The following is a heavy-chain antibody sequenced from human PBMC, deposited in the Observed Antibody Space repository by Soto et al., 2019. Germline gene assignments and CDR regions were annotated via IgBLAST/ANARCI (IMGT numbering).Heavy chain of an antibody. Sequence: PSDTLSLTCTVSGVSISSYYWSWILQPPGKGLEWIGYIYYSGSTNYNPSLKSRVTISVDTSKNQFSLKLSSVTAADTAVYYCARRYGKNAFDIWGQGTMVTVSS. D-gene: IGHD5-18*01. V-gene: IGHV4-59*01. CDR1: GVSISSYY. J-gene: IGHJ3*02. CDR3: ARRYGKNAFDI. CDR2: IYYSGST.